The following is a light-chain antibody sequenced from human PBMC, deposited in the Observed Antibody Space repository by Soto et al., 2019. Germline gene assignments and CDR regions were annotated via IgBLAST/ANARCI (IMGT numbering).Light chain of an antibody. CDR1: QSISSW. CDR2: DAS. CDR3: QQYNSYPST. V-gene: IGKV1-5*01. J-gene: IGKJ3*01. Sequence: DIQMTQSPSTLSASVGDRVTITCRASQSISSWLAWYQQKPGKAPKLLIYDASSLDNGVPSRFSGSGSGTEFTLTVSSLQPDDFATYYCQQYNSYPSTFGPGTKVDIK.